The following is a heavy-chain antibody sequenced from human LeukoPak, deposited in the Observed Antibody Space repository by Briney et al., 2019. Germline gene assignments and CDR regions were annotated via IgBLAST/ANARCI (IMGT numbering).Heavy chain of an antibody. J-gene: IGHJ4*02. Sequence: PSETLSLTCTVSGGSISSSSYYWGWIRQPPGKGLEWIGSIYYSGSTYYNPSLKSRVTISVDTSKNQFSLKLSSVTAADTAVYYCATYSLYCSGGSCYSGITDYWGQGTLVTVSS. CDR2: IYYSGST. CDR1: GGSISSSSYY. V-gene: IGHV4-39*07. D-gene: IGHD2-15*01. CDR3: ATYSLYCSGGSCYSGITDY.